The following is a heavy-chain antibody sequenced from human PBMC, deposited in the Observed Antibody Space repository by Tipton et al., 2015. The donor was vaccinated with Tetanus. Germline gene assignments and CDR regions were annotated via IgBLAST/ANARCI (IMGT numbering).Heavy chain of an antibody. CDR1: GGPMNNFY. J-gene: IGHJ6*02. Sequence: LRLSCTVSGGPMNNFYWTWIRQPPGKGLEWIGHVYFSGTTSYNPSLKSRVTMSLDTSKNLFSLRLTAMTAADTAVYYCARDWEGGYGMDGWGQGTTVTVSS. CDR2: VYFSGTT. CDR3: ARDWEGGYGMDG. D-gene: IGHD1-26*01. V-gene: IGHV4-59*01.